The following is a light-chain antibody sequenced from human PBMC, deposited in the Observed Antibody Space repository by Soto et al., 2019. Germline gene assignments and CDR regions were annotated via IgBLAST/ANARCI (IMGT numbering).Light chain of an antibody. J-gene: IGLJ3*02. Sequence: QSVLTQPPSASGTPGQRVTISCSGDRSNVGTNHVNWYQQFPGSAPKLLIHSGDQRPSGVPDRFSGSESGTSASLAISGLLSADEADYYCAVWDDGLNGWVFGGGTKLTVL. V-gene: IGLV1-44*01. CDR2: SGD. CDR3: AVWDDGLNGWV. CDR1: RSNVGTNH.